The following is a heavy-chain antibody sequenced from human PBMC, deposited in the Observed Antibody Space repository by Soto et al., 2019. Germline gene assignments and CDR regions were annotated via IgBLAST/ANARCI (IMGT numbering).Heavy chain of an antibody. D-gene: IGHD4-17*01. V-gene: IGHV3-48*01. CDR3: AKTGRQTTVTTTTFWFDP. CDR2: ISSSSSTI. CDR1: GFTFSSYS. J-gene: IGHJ5*02. Sequence: GGSLRLSCAASGFTFSSYSMNWVRQAPGKGLEWVSYISSSSSTIYYADSVKGRFTISRDNAKNSLYLQMNSLRAEDTAVYYCAKTGRQTTVTTTTFWFDPWGQGTLVTVSS.